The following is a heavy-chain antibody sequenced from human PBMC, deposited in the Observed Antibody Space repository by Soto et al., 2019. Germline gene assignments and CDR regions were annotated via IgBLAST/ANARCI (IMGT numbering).Heavy chain of an antibody. CDR2: IYYSGST. Sequence: PSETLSLTCTVSGGSISSSSYYWGWIRQPPGKGLEWIGSIYYSGSTYYNPSLKSRVTISVDTSKNQFSLKLSSVTAADTAVYYCVRHIAVAGAFDYWGQGTLVTVSS. CDR3: VRHIAVAGAFDY. CDR1: GGSISSSSYY. D-gene: IGHD6-19*01. J-gene: IGHJ4*02. V-gene: IGHV4-39*01.